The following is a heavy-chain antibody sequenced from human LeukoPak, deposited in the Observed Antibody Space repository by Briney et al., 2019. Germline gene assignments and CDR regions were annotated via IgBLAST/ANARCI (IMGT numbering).Heavy chain of an antibody. CDR1: GFTFSSYS. Sequence: GGSLRLSCAASGFTFSSYSMNWVRQAPGKGLEWVSSISSSSSYIYYADSVEGRFTISRDNAKNSLYLQMNSLRAEDTAVYYCARDHSIFYYFDYWGQGTLVTVSS. J-gene: IGHJ4*02. CDR2: ISSSSSYI. D-gene: IGHD3-3*01. V-gene: IGHV3-21*01. CDR3: ARDHSIFYYFDY.